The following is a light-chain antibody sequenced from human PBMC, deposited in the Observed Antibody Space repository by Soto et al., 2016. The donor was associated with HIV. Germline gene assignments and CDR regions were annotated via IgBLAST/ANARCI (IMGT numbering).Light chain of an antibody. CDR3: NCRDSSGNHRV. Sequence: SSELIQDPVVSAALGQTVKITCQGDSVTSYYVSWYQQKPGQAPRLVIYGKNNRPSGIPDRFSGSSSGNTASLTITGAQAEDEADYYCNCRDSSGNHRVFGGGTKLTVL. V-gene: IGLV3-19*01. CDR1: SVTSYY. CDR2: GKN. J-gene: IGLJ3*02.